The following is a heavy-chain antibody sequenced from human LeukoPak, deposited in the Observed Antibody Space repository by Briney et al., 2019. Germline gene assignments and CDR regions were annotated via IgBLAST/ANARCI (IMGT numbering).Heavy chain of an antibody. V-gene: IGHV4-59*01. D-gene: IGHD3-10*01. Sequence: SETLSLTCTVSGGSISSYYWSWIRQPPGKGLEWIGYIYYSGSTNYNPSLKSRVTISVDTSKNQFSLKLSSVTAADTAVYYCARDGEGPAGGNYMDVWGKGTTVTVSS. CDR1: GGSISSYY. CDR3: ARDGEGPAGGNYMDV. J-gene: IGHJ6*03. CDR2: IYYSGST.